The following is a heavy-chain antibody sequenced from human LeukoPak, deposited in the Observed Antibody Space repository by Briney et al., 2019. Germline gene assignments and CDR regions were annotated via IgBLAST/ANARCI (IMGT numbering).Heavy chain of an antibody. CDR1: GGTFSSYA. V-gene: IGHV1-69*13. Sequence: GASVKVSCKASGGTFSSYAISWVRQAPGQGLEWMGGIIPIFGTANYAQKFQGRVTITADESTSTAYMELSSLRSEDTAVYYCARARPDIVVVPAANYYYYSMDVWGKGTTVTVSS. D-gene: IGHD2-2*01. CDR3: ARARPDIVVVPAANYYYYSMDV. CDR2: IIPIFGTA. J-gene: IGHJ6*04.